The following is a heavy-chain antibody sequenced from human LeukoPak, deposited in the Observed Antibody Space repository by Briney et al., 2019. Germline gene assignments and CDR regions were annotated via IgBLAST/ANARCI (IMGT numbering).Heavy chain of an antibody. Sequence: PSETPSLTCTVSGGSISNYYWTWIRQPPGKGLEWIGEIYHSGSTNTKPSLKSRVTISVDKSKNQFSLKLSSVTAADTAVYYCARGNGDYGNYYYYGMDVWGQGTTVTVSS. CDR2: IYHSGST. CDR1: GGSISNYY. D-gene: IGHD4-17*01. J-gene: IGHJ6*02. CDR3: ARGNGDYGNYYYYGMDV. V-gene: IGHV4-59*12.